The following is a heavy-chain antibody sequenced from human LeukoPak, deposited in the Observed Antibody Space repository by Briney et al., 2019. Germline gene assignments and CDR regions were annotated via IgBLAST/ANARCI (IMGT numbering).Heavy chain of an antibody. CDR1: GFTFGSHA. D-gene: IGHD3-10*01. V-gene: IGHV3-23*01. J-gene: IGHJ4*02. CDR3: AKRGVVIRVFLVGFHKEAYYFDS. CDR2: IFGSGGSP. Sequence: GGSLRLSCEASGFTFGSHAMYWVRQAPGKGLEWVAGIFGSGGSPHYADSVKGRFTISRDTPRNTLYLQMNSLRAEDTAVYFCAKRGVVIRVFLVGFHKEAYYFDSWGQGALVTVSS.